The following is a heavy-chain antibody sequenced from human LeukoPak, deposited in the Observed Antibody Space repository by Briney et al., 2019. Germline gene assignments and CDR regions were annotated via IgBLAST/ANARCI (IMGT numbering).Heavy chain of an antibody. J-gene: IGHJ5*02. Sequence: GGSLRLSCAASGFTFSTYSMNWVRQAAGRGLECVSSNSSSSKYIYYADSVKGRFTISRDDAKNSLSLQMNSLRAEDTAVYYCARDLDIVVVPASWFYPWGQGTLVTVSS. CDR2: NSSSSKYI. D-gene: IGHD2-2*03. CDR1: GFTFSTYS. V-gene: IGHV3-21*01. CDR3: ARDLDIVVVPASWFYP.